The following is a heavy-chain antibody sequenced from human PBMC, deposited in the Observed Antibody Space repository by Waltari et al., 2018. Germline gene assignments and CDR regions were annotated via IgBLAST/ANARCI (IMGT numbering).Heavy chain of an antibody. CDR1: GFDFDDYA. CDR3: AKDPDAGSGGYPWVGVSFDI. V-gene: IGHV3-9*01. D-gene: IGHD3-22*01. Sequence: EVQLVESGGGVVQPGGSLRLSCAASGFDFDDYAMHWVRQGTGRGPEWVSGITWKRRRIGHADSVKGRFTLARDKAQNSLLLQMNRLRPEDTAFYYWAKDPDAGSGGYPWVGVSFDIWSRGTKVTVSS. J-gene: IGHJ3*02. CDR2: ITWKRRRI.